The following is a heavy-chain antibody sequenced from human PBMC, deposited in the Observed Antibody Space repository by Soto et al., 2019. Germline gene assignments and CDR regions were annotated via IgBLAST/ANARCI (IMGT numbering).Heavy chain of an antibody. Sequence: SVKVSCKASGGTFSSYAISWVRQAPGQGLEWMGGIIPIFGTANYAQKFHGRVTITADESTSTAYMELSRLRSDDTAVYYCARDSKDSSGYYYQDWGQGTLVTVSS. CDR2: IIPIFGTA. D-gene: IGHD3-22*01. CDR3: ARDSKDSSGYYYQD. CDR1: GGTFSSYA. J-gene: IGHJ4*02. V-gene: IGHV1-69*13.